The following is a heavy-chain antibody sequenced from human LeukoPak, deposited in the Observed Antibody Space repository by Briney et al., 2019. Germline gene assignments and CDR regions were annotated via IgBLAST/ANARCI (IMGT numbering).Heavy chain of an antibody. CDR2: INPNSGGT. V-gene: IGHV1-2*02. J-gene: IGHJ6*02. CDR3: ARDVLRFLEWLSERYYYYGMDV. D-gene: IGHD3-3*01. Sequence: ASVKVSCKASGYTFTGYYMHWVRQAPGQGLEWMGWINPNSGGTNYAQKFQGRVTMTRDTSISTAYMELSRLRSDDTAVYYCARDVLRFLEWLSERYYYYGMDVWGQGTTVTVSS. CDR1: GYTFTGYY.